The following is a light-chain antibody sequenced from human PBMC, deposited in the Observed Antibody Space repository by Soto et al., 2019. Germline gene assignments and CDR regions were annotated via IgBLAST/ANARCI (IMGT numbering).Light chain of an antibody. J-gene: IGLJ1*01. CDR1: SGYSNYK. CDR3: GADHGSGSNFVYRYV. CDR2: VGTGGIVG. V-gene: IGLV9-49*01. Sequence: QLVLAQPPSASASLGASVTLTCTLSSGYSNYKVDWYQQRPGKGPRFVMRVGTGGIVGSKGDGIPDRFSVLGSGLNRYLTIKNIQEEDESDYHCGADHGSGSNFVYRYVFGTGTKVTVL.